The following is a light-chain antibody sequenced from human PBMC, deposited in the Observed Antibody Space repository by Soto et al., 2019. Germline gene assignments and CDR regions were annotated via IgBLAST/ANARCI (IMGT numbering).Light chain of an antibody. J-gene: IGKJ4*01. CDR1: QNINTW. Sequence: DIPMTQSPSTLSASVGDGVTITCRASQNINTWLAWYQQKPGKAPKLLIYAASTLQSGVPSRFSGSGSGADFSLTISNLQPEDFATYYCQQYQTYTSTFGGGTKVEIK. CDR2: AAS. V-gene: IGKV1-5*01. CDR3: QQYQTYTST.